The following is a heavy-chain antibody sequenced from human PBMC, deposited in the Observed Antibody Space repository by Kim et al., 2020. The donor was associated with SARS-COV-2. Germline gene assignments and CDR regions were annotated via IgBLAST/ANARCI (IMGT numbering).Heavy chain of an antibody. D-gene: IGHD3-10*01. J-gene: IGHJ6*02. V-gene: IGHV3-7*01. CDR1: GFTFSTHW. CDR2: IKGDGLEK. CDR3: ARHFGNYLYGMDV. Sequence: GGSLRLSCGGSGFTFSTHWMSWVRQAPGRGLEWVANIKGDGLEKYYVDSVKGRFTTSRDNAKDSLYLQMNSLRVEDTAVYYCARHFGNYLYGMDVWGQGTTVIVSS.